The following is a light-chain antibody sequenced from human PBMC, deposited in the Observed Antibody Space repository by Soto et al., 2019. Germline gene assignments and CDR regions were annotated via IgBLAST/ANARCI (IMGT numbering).Light chain of an antibody. Sequence: QSVLTQPPSASGTPGQRVIISCSGSSSNLGSNSGNWYQQLPGTAPKLLIYNTYKRPLGVPDRFSGSKSGTSASLAISGLQSEDEGDYFCAACDDSLNGPVFGGGTQLTVL. CDR2: NTY. J-gene: IGLJ7*01. V-gene: IGLV1-44*01. CDR3: AACDDSLNGPV. CDR1: SSNLGSNS.